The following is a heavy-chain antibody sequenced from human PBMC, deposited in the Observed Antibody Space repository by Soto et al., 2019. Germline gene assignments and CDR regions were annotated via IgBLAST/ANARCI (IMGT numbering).Heavy chain of an antibody. Sequence: SETLSLTCTVSGGSVRSPSHYWSWIRQPPGKGLEWIGNIYYIGTTDYNPSLANRVTLLLDTSENQFSLKMRSVTVADTAVYYCGRNASGRGRFDSWGQGTLVTVSS. CDR2: IYYIGTT. V-gene: IGHV4-61*01. CDR1: GGSVRSPSHY. CDR3: GRNASGRGRFDS. D-gene: IGHD3-10*01. J-gene: IGHJ5*01.